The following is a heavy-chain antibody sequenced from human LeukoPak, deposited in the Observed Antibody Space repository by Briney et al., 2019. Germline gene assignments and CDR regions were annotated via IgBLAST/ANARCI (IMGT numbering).Heavy chain of an antibody. V-gene: IGHV3-53*01. CDR1: GFTFSSNY. CDR2: IYSGGST. J-gene: IGHJ6*03. CDR3: ASGSGSYRTPYYYMDV. Sequence: SGGSLRLSCVASGFTFSSNYMSWVRQAPGKGLEWVSVIYSGGSTYYADSVKGRFTISRDNSKNTLYLQMNSLRAEDTAVYYCASGSGSYRTPYYYMDVWGTGTTVTVSS. D-gene: IGHD3-10*01.